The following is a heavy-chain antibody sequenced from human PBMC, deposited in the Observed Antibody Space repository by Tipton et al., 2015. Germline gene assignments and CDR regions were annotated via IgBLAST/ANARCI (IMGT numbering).Heavy chain of an antibody. D-gene: IGHD4-23*01. CDR1: SDSINKYY. Sequence: LSLTCTVSSDSINKYYWSWIRQPPGKELEWIGYIQYSGGTNYNPSLESRVSISVDTSKTQFSLEMRSVTATDTAVYYCARARGRHGGLFDSWGQGILVTVSS. J-gene: IGHJ4*02. CDR3: ARARGRHGGLFDS. V-gene: IGHV4-59*01. CDR2: IQYSGGT.